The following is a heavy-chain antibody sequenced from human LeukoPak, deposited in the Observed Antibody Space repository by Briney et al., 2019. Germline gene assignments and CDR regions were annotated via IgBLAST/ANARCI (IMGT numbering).Heavy chain of an antibody. V-gene: IGHV3-23*01. D-gene: IGHD3-16*01. CDR1: EFTFSSYG. Sequence: GGSLRLSCAASEFTFSSYGMSWVRQAPGKGLEWVSAISGSGGSTYYADSVKGRFTISRDNSKNTLYLQMNSLRAEDTAVYYCAKQSRFDYYMDVWGKGTTVTISS. J-gene: IGHJ6*03. CDR2: ISGSGGST. CDR3: AKQSRFDYYMDV.